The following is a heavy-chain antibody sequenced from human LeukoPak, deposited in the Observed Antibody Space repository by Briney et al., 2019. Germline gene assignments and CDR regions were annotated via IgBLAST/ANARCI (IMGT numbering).Heavy chain of an antibody. D-gene: IGHD3-10*01. CDR2: VHTTGGT. Sequence: SETLSLTCTVSGGSISGHYWSWIRQPAGKEPEWIGRVHTTGGTNYNPSLKSRLAMSVDTSKNQFSLHLTSVTAADTAVYYCAKGGESSLPFDYWGQGTLVTVSS. CDR3: AKGGESSLPFDY. V-gene: IGHV4-4*07. J-gene: IGHJ4*02. CDR1: GGSISGHY.